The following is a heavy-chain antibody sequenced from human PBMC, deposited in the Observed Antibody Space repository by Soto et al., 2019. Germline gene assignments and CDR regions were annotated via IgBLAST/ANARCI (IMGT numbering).Heavy chain of an antibody. V-gene: IGHV3-21*01. CDR1: GFTFSSYS. Sequence: GGSLRLSCAASGFTFSSYSMNWVRQAPGKGLEWVSSISSSSSYIYYADSVKGRFTISRDNAKNSLYLQMNSLRAEDTAVYYCARERTDGYNYEAYWGQGTLVTVSS. J-gene: IGHJ4*02. CDR3: ARERTDGYNYEAY. D-gene: IGHD5-12*01. CDR2: ISSSSSYI.